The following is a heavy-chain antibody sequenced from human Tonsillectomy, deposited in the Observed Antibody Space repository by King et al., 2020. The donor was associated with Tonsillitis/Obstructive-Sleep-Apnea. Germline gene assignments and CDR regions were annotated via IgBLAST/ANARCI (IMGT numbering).Heavy chain of an antibody. CDR2: IYPGDSDT. CDR1: GYSFTNFC. CDR3: ATCVGPEYYDQTHPPDAFDI. D-gene: IGHD3-22*01. V-gene: IGHV5-51*01. Sequence: QLVQSGAEVKKPGESLKISCEGSGYSFTNFCIGWVRQTPGKGLEWMGVIYPGDSDTRYSPSFQGQVTISADKSINTAYLQGSSLRASDTAMYYCATCVGPEYYDQTHPPDAFDIWGQGTLITVPS. J-gene: IGHJ3*02.